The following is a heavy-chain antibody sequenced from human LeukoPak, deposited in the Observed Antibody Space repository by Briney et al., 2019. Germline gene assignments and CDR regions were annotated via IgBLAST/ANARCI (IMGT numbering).Heavy chain of an antibody. V-gene: IGHV4-34*01. CDR1: GGSFSGYY. Sequence: PSETLSLTCAVYGGSFSGYYWRWIRQSPGKGLEWIGEINDSGSTNYDPSLKGRVTISVDTSKNQISLKLTSVTAADTAVYYCARVAGDPIYCYYYMDVWGKGTTVTVSS. CDR2: INDSGST. J-gene: IGHJ6*03. D-gene: IGHD7-27*01. CDR3: ARVAGDPIYCYYYMDV.